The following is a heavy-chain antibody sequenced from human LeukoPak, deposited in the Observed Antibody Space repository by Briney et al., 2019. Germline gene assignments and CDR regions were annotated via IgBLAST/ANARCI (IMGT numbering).Heavy chain of an antibody. J-gene: IGHJ6*02. CDR1: GGSISSGSYY. V-gene: IGHV4-61*02. CDR2: IYTSGST. D-gene: IGHD2-15*01. Sequence: SQTLSLTCTVSGGSISSGSYYWSWIRQPAGKGLERIGRIYTSGSTNYNPSLKSRVTISVDTSKNQFSLKLSSVTAADTAVYYCARAGRGSQDYYYYGMDVWGQGTTVTVSS. CDR3: ARAGRGSQDYYYYGMDV.